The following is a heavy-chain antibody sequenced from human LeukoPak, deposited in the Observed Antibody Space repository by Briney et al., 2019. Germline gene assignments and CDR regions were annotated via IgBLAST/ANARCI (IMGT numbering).Heavy chain of an antibody. CDR1: GYTFSSHD. CDR2: MNPNSGNT. CDR3: ARMGGHGAFDI. Sequence: ASVKVSCKASGYTFSSHDINWVRQAPGQGLEWMGWMNPNSGNTGYAQKFQGRITMTRDTSISTAYMELSSLRSEDTAVYYCARMGGHGAFDIWGQGTMVTVSS. V-gene: IGHV1-8*01. J-gene: IGHJ3*02. D-gene: IGHD5-24*01.